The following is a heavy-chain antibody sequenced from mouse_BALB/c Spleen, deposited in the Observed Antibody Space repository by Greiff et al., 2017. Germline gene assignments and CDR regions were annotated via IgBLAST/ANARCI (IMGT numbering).Heavy chain of an antibody. CDR2: INSNGGST. CDR1: GFTFSSYG. Sequence: DVMLVESGGGLVQPGGSLKLSCAASGFTFSSYGMSWVRQTPDKRLELVATINSNGGSTYYPDSVKGRFTISRDNAKNTLYLQMSSLKSEDTAMYYCARDQKYGYAMDYWGQGTSVTVSS. D-gene: IGHD2-10*02. V-gene: IGHV5-6-3*01. CDR3: ARDQKYGYAMDY. J-gene: IGHJ4*01.